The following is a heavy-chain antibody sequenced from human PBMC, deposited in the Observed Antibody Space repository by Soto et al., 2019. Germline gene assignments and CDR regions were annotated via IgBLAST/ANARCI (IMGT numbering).Heavy chain of an antibody. CDR1: GFTFSDAW. CDR2: IKSKSDGGTT. J-gene: IGHJ4*02. D-gene: IGHD3-22*01. Sequence: PGGSLRLSCAASGFTFSDAWMSWVRQAPGKGLDWVGRIKSKSDGGTTEYAAPVRGRFTISRDDSKNTLYLQMNSLRAEDTAVYYCAKPLGHYYDSSGYSPDYWGQGTLVTVSS. CDR3: AKPLGHYYDSSGYSPDY. V-gene: IGHV3-15*01.